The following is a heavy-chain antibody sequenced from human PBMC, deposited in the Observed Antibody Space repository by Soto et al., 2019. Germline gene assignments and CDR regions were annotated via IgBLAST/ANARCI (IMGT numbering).Heavy chain of an antibody. J-gene: IGHJ6*02. CDR2: IIPIFGTT. Sequence: VKVSCKASGGTFSTYGINWVRQAPGQGLEWVGGIIPIFGTTNYAQKFQGRVTITADESTTTAFMELSGLRFEDTAMYYCARENPTSTTNYLYYYYGLDVWGQGTTVTV. CDR1: GGTFSTYG. V-gene: IGHV1-69*01. D-gene: IGHD4-4*01. CDR3: ARENPTSTTNYLYYYYGLDV.